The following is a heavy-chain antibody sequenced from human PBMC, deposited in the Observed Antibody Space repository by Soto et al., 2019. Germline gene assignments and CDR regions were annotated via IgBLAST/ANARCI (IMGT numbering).Heavy chain of an antibody. J-gene: IGHJ5*02. CDR1: FSLSTSGGG. CDR2: IYWDDDK. D-gene: IGHD3-3*01. V-gene: IGHV2-5*02. Sequence: FSLSTSGGGVGWVRQPPGKALEWLALIYWDDDKRYSPSLKSRLTITKDTSKNQVVLTMTNMDPVDTATYYCAHSHYDFWSGYPAHWFDPWGQGTLVTVSS. CDR3: AHSHYDFWSGYPAHWFDP.